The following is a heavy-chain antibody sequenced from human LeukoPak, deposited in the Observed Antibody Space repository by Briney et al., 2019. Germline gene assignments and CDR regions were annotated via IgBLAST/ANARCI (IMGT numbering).Heavy chain of an antibody. CDR2: ISSSSSYI. D-gene: IGHD4-17*01. CDR1: GFTFSSYS. Sequence: PGGSLRLSCAASGFTFSSYSMNWVRQAPGKGLEWVSSISSSSSYIYYADSVKGRFTISRDNAKNSLYLQMNSLRAEDTAVYYCASALQDDYGDYFGWGQGTLVTVSS. J-gene: IGHJ4*02. V-gene: IGHV3-21*01. CDR3: ASALQDDYGDYFG.